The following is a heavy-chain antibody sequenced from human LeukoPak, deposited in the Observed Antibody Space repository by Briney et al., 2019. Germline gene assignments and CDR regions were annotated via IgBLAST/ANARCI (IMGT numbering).Heavy chain of an antibody. D-gene: IGHD3-10*01. CDR2: ISNSGSTI. CDR3: ASQYYYGSGPKPSPGWFDP. Sequence: PGGSLRLSCAASGFTFSDYYMSWIRQAPGKGLEWVSYISNSGSTIYYADSVKGRFFISRDNAKNSLYLQMNSLRAEDTAVYYCASQYYYGSGPKPSPGWFDPWGQGTLVTVS. CDR1: GFTFSDYY. J-gene: IGHJ5*02. V-gene: IGHV3-11*01.